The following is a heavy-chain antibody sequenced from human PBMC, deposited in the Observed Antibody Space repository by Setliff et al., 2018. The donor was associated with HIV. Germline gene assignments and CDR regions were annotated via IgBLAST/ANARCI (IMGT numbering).Heavy chain of an antibody. CDR3: ARIIGSDISGAQYYFDH. V-gene: IGHV4-31*03. D-gene: IGHD1-20*01. CDR2: IYYSGST. J-gene: IGHJ4*02. CDR1: GGSISSGGYY. Sequence: SETLSLTCTVSGGSISSGGYYWSWIRQHPGKGLEWIGYIYYSGSTYYNPFLKSRVTISVDTSKNQFSLKLSSVTAADTAMYFCARIIGSDISGAQYYFDHWGQGSLVTVSS.